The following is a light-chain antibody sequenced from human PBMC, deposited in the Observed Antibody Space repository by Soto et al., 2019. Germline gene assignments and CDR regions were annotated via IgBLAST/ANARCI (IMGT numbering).Light chain of an antibody. Sequence: DIQMTQSPSTLSPSVGDTVTITCRASRSISDWVAWYQQKPGKAPNLLIFDASNLKSGVLSRFSGSGSGTEFTLTISSLQPDDVATYYCLQYDNYSWTFGQGTKVEIK. CDR3: LQYDNYSWT. CDR2: DAS. J-gene: IGKJ1*01. V-gene: IGKV1-5*01. CDR1: RSISDW.